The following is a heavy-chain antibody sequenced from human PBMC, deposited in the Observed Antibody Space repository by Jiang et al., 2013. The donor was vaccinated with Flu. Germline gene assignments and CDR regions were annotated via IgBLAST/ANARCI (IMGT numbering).Heavy chain of an antibody. V-gene: IGHV3-11*01. J-gene: IGHJ6*03. CDR3: ARVVTGLQYYYYYYMDV. D-gene: IGHD2-21*02. Sequence: VQLVESGGGLVKPGGSLRLSCAASGFTFNDYYMAWIRQAPGKGLEWVSYISGGGTTIYYADSVEGRCTMSRDNAKNSLYLHMNSLRAEDTAVYFCARVVTGLQYYYYYYMDVWGKGTTVTVS. CDR1: GFTFNDYY. CDR2: ISGGGTTI.